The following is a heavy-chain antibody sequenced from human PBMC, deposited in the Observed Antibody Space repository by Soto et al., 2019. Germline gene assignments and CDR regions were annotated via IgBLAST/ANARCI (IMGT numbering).Heavy chain of an antibody. D-gene: IGHD5-18*01. CDR2: INHSGST. V-gene: IGHV4-34*01. CDR3: ARGKRVDTAMALNFDY. J-gene: IGHJ4*02. CDR1: GGSFSGYY. Sequence: SETLSLTCAVYGGSFSGYYWSWIRQPPGKGLEWIGEINHSGSTNYNPSLKSRVTISVDTSKNQFSLKLSSVTAADTAVYYCARGKRVDTAMALNFDYWGQGTLVTVSS.